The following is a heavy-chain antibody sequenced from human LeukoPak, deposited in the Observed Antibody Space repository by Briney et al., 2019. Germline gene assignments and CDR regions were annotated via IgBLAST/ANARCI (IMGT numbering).Heavy chain of an antibody. CDR1: GFTFSNYG. CDR3: ARDRLLEDRDYHYYYYMDV. Sequence: GGSLRLSCAASGFTFSNYGMNWVRQAPGKGLEWVAVISYDGSNKFYSDSVKGRFTISRDNSKSTLYLQMNSLRAEDTAVYYCARDRLLEDRDYHYYYYMDVWGIGTTVTVSS. V-gene: IGHV3-30*03. CDR2: ISYDGSNK. D-gene: IGHD1-1*01. J-gene: IGHJ6*03.